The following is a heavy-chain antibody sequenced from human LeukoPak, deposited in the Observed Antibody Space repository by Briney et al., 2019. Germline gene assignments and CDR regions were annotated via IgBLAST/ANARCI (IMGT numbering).Heavy chain of an antibody. CDR2: IYYSGST. CDR1: GGSISTYY. V-gene: IGHV4-59*08. J-gene: IGHJ5*02. Sequence: SETLSLTCTVSGGSISTYYGNWIRQAPGKGLEWIGYIYYSGSTNYNPSLKSRVTISVDTSKNQFSLKLNSVTAADTAVYYCARHYGPWGQGTLVTVSS. D-gene: IGHD3-10*01. CDR3: ARHYGP.